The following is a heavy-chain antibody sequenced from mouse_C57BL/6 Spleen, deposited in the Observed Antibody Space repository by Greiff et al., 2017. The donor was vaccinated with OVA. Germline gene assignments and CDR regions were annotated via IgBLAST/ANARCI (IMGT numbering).Heavy chain of an antibody. CDR3: ARGGLRGAMDY. CDR2: INPGSGGT. V-gene: IGHV1-54*01. J-gene: IGHJ4*01. Sequence: VQLQQSGAELVRPGTSVKVSCKASGYAFTNYLIEWVKQRPGQGLEWIGVINPGSGGTNYNEKFKGKATLTADKSSSTAYMQLSSLTSEDSAVYSCARGGLRGAMDYWGQGTSVTVSS. D-gene: IGHD2-4*01. CDR1: GYAFTNYL.